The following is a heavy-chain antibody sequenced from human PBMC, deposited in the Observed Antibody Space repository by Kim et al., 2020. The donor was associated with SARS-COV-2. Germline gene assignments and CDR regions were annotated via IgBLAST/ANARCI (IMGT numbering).Heavy chain of an antibody. CDR1: GYTFTSYY. J-gene: IGHJ5*02. CDR3: ARDRVTTTTARGNWFDP. Sequence: ASVKVSCKASGYTFTSYYVHWVRQAPGQGLEWVGVINPNGGGVSYAQKFQGRVTMTRDTSTNTVYMEVSSLTSEDTAVYYCARDRVTTTTARGNWFDPWGQGARVPVSS. CDR2: INPNGGGV. V-gene: IGHV1-46*01. D-gene: IGHD4-17*01.